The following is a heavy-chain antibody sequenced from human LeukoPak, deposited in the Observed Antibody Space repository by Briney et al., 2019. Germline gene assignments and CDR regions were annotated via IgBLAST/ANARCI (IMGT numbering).Heavy chain of an antibody. CDR1: GGSISSGNYY. D-gene: IGHD4-11*01. CDR2: IYTSGST. CDR3: ARDLTTVKNWFDP. V-gene: IGHV4-61*02. Sequence: SETLSLTCTVSGGSISSGNYYWTWIRQSAGKGLEWIGRIYTSGSTNYNPSLKSRVTMSVDTSKNQFSLKLSSVTAADTAVYYCARDLTTVKNWFDPWGQGTLVTVSS. J-gene: IGHJ5*02.